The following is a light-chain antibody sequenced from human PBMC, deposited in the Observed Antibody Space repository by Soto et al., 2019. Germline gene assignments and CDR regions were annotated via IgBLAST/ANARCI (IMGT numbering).Light chain of an antibody. CDR2: AAS. V-gene: IGKV1-39*01. CDR1: QSISNH. CDR3: QQSYSTPTWT. Sequence: DIQMTQSPSSPSASVGDRVTITCRASQSISNHLNWYQQNSGKAPKLLIYAASRLQSGAPSRFSGSGSGTDFTLTISSLQPEDFATYYCQQSYSTPTWTFGQGTKVDIK. J-gene: IGKJ1*01.